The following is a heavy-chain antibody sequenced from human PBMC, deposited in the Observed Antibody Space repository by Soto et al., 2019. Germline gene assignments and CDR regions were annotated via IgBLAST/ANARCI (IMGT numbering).Heavy chain of an antibody. CDR1: GYTFTSYG. Sequence: QVQLVQSGAEVKKPGASVKVSCKASGYTFTSYGISWVRQAPGQGLEWMGWISAYNGNTNYAQKLQGRVTMTTDTSTSTAYMELRSLRSDDTVVYYCARDARGGYVSLFSVRDYWGQGTLVTVSS. CDR2: ISAYNGNT. CDR3: ARDARGGYVSLFSVRDY. D-gene: IGHD3-16*01. V-gene: IGHV1-18*01. J-gene: IGHJ4*02.